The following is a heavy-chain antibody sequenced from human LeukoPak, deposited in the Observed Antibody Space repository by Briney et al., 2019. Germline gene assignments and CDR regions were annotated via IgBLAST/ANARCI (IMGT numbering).Heavy chain of an antibody. V-gene: IGHV4-59*01. CDR3: ARGYYDFWSGYPPLDY. Sequence: SETLSLTCTVSGGSISSYYWSWIRQPPGKGLEWIGYIYYSGSTNYNPSLKSRVTISVDTSKNQFSLKLSSVTAADTAVYHCARGYYDFWSGYPPLDYWGQGTLVTVSS. CDR2: IYYSGST. CDR1: GGSISSYY. D-gene: IGHD3-3*01. J-gene: IGHJ4*02.